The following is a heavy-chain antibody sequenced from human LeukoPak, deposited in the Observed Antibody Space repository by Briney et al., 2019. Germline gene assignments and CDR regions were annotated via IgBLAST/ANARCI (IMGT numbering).Heavy chain of an antibody. Sequence: GGSLRLSCAASGFTFSGSALHWVRQASGKGLEWVGRIRSTANGYATAYAASVKGRFTISRDDSKNTAYLQMDSLKTEDTAVYYCAGNYYGSGSYADFDYWGQGTLVTVSS. CDR3: AGNYYGSGSYADFDY. J-gene: IGHJ4*02. CDR2: IRSTANGYAT. V-gene: IGHV3-73*01. D-gene: IGHD3-10*01. CDR1: GFTFSGSA.